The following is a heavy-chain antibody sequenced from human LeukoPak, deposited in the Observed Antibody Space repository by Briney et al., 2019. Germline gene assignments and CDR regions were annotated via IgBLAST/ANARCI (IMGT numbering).Heavy chain of an antibody. CDR2: IGGSGGAI. J-gene: IGHJ4*02. CDR3: ARGPSGYHNT. CDR1: GFTFSSYS. V-gene: IGHV3-48*01. Sequence: PGGSLRLSCAASGFTFSSYSMNWVRQAPGKGLEWVSEIGGSGGAIYYADSVKGRFTISRDNSKNTLYLQMNSLRAEDTAVYYCARGPSGYHNTGGQGTLVTVSS. D-gene: IGHD5-12*01.